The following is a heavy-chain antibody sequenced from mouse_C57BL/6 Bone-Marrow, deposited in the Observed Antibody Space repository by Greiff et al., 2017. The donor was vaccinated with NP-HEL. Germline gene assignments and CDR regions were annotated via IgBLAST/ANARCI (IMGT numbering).Heavy chain of an antibody. V-gene: IGHV6-6*01. CDR2: IRNKANNHAT. D-gene: IGHD1-1*01. J-gene: IGHJ4*01. Sequence: PGGSMKLSCAASGFTFSDAWMDWVRQSPEKGLEWVAEIRNKANNHATYYAESVKGRFTISRDDSKSSVYLQMNSLRAEDTGIYYCSTVVAYYAMDYWGQGTSVTVSS. CDR3: STVVAYYAMDY. CDR1: GFTFSDAW.